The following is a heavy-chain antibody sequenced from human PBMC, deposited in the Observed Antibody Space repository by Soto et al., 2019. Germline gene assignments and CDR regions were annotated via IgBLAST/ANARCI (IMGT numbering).Heavy chain of an antibody. D-gene: IGHD5-18*01. CDR3: ARVRPGRYSYGYCFDY. Sequence: ASVKVSCKASGYTFTGYYMHWVRQAPGQGLEWMGWINPNSGGTNYAQKFQGRVTMTRDTSISTAYMELSRLRSDDTAVYYCARVRPGRYSYGYCFDYWGQGTLVTVSS. V-gene: IGHV1-2*02. CDR1: GYTFTGYY. J-gene: IGHJ4*02. CDR2: INPNSGGT.